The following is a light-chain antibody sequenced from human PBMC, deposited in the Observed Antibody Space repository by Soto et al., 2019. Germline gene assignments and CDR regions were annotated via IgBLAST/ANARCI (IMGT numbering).Light chain of an antibody. CDR3: QQYNPYYPWT. CDR2: KPS. CDR1: QGISSY. J-gene: IGKJ1*01. Sequence: DIQLTQSPSFLSASVGDRVTITCLAIQGISSYLAWYQQKPWKAPKLLISKPSKLESGVPSRFSGSGSGTDFTLTISGLQHDDFANYYCQQYNPYYPWTFGQGTKVDIK. V-gene: IGKV1-5*03.